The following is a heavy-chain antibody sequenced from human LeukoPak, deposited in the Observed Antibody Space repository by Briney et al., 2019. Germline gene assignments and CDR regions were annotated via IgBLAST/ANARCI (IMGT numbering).Heavy chain of an antibody. J-gene: IGHJ4*02. CDR2: IVGSGDSA. CDR1: GFIFSNSA. D-gene: IGHD3-3*01. Sequence: GGSLRLSCAASGFIFSNSAMSWVRQAPGKGLEWVSVIVGSGDSAFYADSVKGRFTVSRDNSKNTLNLQMDSLSAEDTALYYCAKGRWSANRAISYWGQGTQVTVSS. CDR3: AKGRWSANRAISY. V-gene: IGHV3-23*01.